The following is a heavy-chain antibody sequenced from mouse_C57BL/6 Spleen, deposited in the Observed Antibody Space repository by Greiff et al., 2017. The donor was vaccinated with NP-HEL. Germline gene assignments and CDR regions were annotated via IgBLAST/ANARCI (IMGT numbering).Heavy chain of an antibody. D-gene: IGHD2-5*01. Sequence: EVKLMESGGGLVKPGGSLKLSCAASGFTFSDYGMHWVRQAPEKGLEWVAYISSGSSTIYYADTVKGRFTITRDNAKNTLFLQMTSLRSEDTAMYYFARRGYSKGDWYFDVWGTGTTVTVSS. J-gene: IGHJ1*03. V-gene: IGHV5-17*01. CDR1: GFTFSDYG. CDR2: ISSGSSTI. CDR3: ARRGYSKGDWYFDV.